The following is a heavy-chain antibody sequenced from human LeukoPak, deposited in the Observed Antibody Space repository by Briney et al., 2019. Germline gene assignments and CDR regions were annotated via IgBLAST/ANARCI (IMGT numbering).Heavy chain of an antibody. D-gene: IGHD3-10*01. CDR2: ISSSSSYI. Sequence: GRSLRLSCAASGFTFSSYSMNWVRQAPGKGLEWVSSISSSSSYIYYADSVKGRFTISRENAKDSLYLQMNSLRAGDTAVYYCARVFAHYRNSGRSFYYGVDVWGQGTTVTVSS. CDR3: ARVFAHYRNSGRSFYYGVDV. V-gene: IGHV3-21*01. CDR1: GFTFSSYS. J-gene: IGHJ6*02.